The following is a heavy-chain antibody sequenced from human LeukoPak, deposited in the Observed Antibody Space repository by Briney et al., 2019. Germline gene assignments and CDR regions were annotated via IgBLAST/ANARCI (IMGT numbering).Heavy chain of an antibody. V-gene: IGHV4-39*07. CDR2: IYYSGST. D-gene: IGHD1-14*01. CDR1: GGSISSSSYY. J-gene: IGHJ5*02. Sequence: SETLSLTCTVSGGSISSSSYYWGWIRQPPGKGLEWIGSIYYSGSTYYNPSLKSRVTISVDTSKNQFSLKLSSVTAADTAVYYCARDEGITATDNWFDPWGQGTLVTVSS. CDR3: ARDEGITATDNWFDP.